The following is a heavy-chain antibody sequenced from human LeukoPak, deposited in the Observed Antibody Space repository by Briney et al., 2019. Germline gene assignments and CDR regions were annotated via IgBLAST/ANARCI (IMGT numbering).Heavy chain of an antibody. V-gene: IGHV1-46*01. CDR2: INPSGGST. Sequence: ASVKVSCKASGYTFTSYYMHWVRQAPGQGLEWMGIINPSGGSTSYAQKFQGRVTMTRDTSTSTVYMELSSLRSEDTAVYYCARGSYTHIVVVTATQRLGYWGQGTLVTVSS. CDR1: GYTFTSYY. CDR3: ARGSYTHIVVVTATQRLGY. J-gene: IGHJ4*02. D-gene: IGHD2-21*02.